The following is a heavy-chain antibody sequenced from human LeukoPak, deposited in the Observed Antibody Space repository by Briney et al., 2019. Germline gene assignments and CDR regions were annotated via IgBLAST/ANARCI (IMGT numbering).Heavy chain of an antibody. CDR1: GFTFSNYA. V-gene: IGHV3-23*01. D-gene: IGHD2-2*01. CDR3: AKLGCSSTSCRQAFDY. J-gene: IGHJ4*02. Sequence: GGSLRLSCAASGFTFSNYAMSWVRQAPGKGLEWVSGIGGSGTYTYYADSLKGRFTISRDNSKNTLCLQMNSLRAEDTAVYYCAKLGCSSTSCRQAFDYWGQGTLVTVSS. CDR2: IGGSGTYT.